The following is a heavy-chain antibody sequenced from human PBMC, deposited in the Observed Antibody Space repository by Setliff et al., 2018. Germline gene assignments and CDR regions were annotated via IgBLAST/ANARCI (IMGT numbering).Heavy chain of an antibody. CDR3: ARERTVTTLWYYYYGTDI. D-gene: IGHD4-17*01. Sequence: SETLSLTCAVYGGSFSTYYWIWIRQPPGKGLEWIGEINHSGSTNYNPSLKSRVTIPVDKSKNQFSLKLSSVTAADTATYYCARERTVTTLWYYYYGTDIWGRGTAVTVSS. J-gene: IGHJ6*02. V-gene: IGHV4-34*01. CDR1: GGSFSTYY. CDR2: INHSGST.